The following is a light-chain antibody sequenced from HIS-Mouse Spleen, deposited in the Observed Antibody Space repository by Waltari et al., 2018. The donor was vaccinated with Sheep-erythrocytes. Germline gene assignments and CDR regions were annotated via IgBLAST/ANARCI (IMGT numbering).Light chain of an antibody. J-gene: IGLJ3*02. CDR1: SSDVGGYNY. CDR2: DVS. CDR3: SSYTSSSTWV. Sequence: QSALTQPASVSGSPGQPITISCTGTSSDVGGYNYYSWYQQHPGKAPKLMIYDVSNRPSGVSNRFSGSKSGNTASLTISGLQAEDEADYYCSSYTSSSTWVFGGGTKLTVL. V-gene: IGLV2-14*03.